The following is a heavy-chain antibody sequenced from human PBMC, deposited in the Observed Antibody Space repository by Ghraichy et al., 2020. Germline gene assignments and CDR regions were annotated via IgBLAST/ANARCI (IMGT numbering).Heavy chain of an antibody. CDR3: ATDRFHVMDV. CDR2: ITSDGTNT. D-gene: IGHD3-3*01. CDR1: ASIFGDSW. Sequence: GESLNISCAASSASIFGDSWMHWVRQGPGEGLVWVSRITSDGTNTIYADSVKGRFTISRDNANNMLYLQMHSLRAEDTAVYYCATDRFHVMDVWGQGTTVAFSS. J-gene: IGHJ6*02. V-gene: IGHV3-74*01.